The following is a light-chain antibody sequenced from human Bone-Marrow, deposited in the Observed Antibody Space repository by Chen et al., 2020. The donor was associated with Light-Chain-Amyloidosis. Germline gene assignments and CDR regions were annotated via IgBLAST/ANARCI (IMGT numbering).Light chain of an antibody. V-gene: IGLV3-21*02. Sequence: SYVLTQPSSVSEAPGQTATIACGGNNIGSTSGHGYQQAPGQASLLVVYDDSDRPSGIPVRLSGSNSGNTATLTISRGEAGDEADYYGQVWDRSSDRPVVGGGTKLTVL. CDR3: QVWDRSSDRPV. CDR2: DDS. J-gene: IGLJ3*02. CDR1: NIGSTS.